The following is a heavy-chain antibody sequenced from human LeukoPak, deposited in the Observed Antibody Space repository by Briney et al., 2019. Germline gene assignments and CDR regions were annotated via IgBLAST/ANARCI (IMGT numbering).Heavy chain of an antibody. D-gene: IGHD4-17*01. CDR2: ISGSGGST. Sequence: GGSLRLSCAASGFTFSSYAMSWVRQAPGKGLEWVSAISGSGGSTYYADSVKGRFTISRDDSKNTLYLQMNSLRAEDTAVYYCARDYGDRSFDYWGQGTLVTVSS. V-gene: IGHV3-23*01. CDR1: GFTFSSYA. J-gene: IGHJ4*02. CDR3: ARDYGDRSFDY.